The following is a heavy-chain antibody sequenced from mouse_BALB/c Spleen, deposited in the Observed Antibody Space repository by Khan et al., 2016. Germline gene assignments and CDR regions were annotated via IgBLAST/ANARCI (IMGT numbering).Heavy chain of an antibody. CDR3: AREEYGISFAY. CDR1: GYSITSGYY. CDR2: ISYDGSN. V-gene: IGHV3-6*02. J-gene: IGHJ3*01. Sequence: EVQLQESGPGLVKPSQSLSLTCSVTGYSITSGYYWNWIRQFPGNKLEWMGYISYDGSNNYNPSLKNRIPITRDTSKNQFFLKLNSVTTEDTATYYCAREEYGISFAYWGQGTLVTVSA. D-gene: IGHD2-10*02.